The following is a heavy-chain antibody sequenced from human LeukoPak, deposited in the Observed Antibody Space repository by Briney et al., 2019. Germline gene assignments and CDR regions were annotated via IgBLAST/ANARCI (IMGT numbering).Heavy chain of an antibody. D-gene: IGHD5-24*01. V-gene: IGHV3-74*01. CDR1: GXXXXXXX. CDR3: AKGSRDGYNTFQH. Sequence: GGSLRLSCAASGXXXXXXXXXXVXXXXXXXXLXXXXVNSDGSSTSYADSVKGRFTISRDNAKNTLYLQMNSLRAEDTAVYYCAKGSRDGYNTFQHWGQGTLVTVSS. CDR2: VNSDGSST. J-gene: IGHJ1*01.